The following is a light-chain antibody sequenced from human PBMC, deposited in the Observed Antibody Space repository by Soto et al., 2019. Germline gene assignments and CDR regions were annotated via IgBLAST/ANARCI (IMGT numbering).Light chain of an antibody. CDR3: SSYTSSSTDV. J-gene: IGLJ1*01. Sequence: QSALTQPASVSGSPGQSITISCTGTSSDVGGHDYVSWYQHHPGKAPKLTIYEVSNRPSGVSNRFSGSKSGNTASLTISGLQAEDEAEYYCSSYTSSSTDVFXTGTKLTVL. CDR2: EVS. V-gene: IGLV2-14*01. CDR1: SSDVGGHDY.